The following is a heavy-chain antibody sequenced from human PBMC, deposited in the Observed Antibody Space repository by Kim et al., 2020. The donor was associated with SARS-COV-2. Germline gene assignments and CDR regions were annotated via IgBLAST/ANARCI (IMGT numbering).Heavy chain of an antibody. CDR1: GYTFTGHY. V-gene: IGHV1-2*06. Sequence: ASVKVSCKASGYTFTGHYMHWVRQAPGQGLEWMGRINPNSGGTNYAQKFQGRVTVTRDTSISTAYMELSSLRSDDTAVYYCARDTYCSGATCSRGGLAYWGQGTLVSVSS. J-gene: IGHJ4*02. CDR3: ARDTYCSGATCSRGGLAY. D-gene: IGHD2-15*01. CDR2: INPNSGGT.